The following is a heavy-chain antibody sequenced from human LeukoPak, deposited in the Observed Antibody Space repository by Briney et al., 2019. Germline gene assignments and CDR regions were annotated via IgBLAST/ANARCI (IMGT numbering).Heavy chain of an antibody. Sequence: SETLSLTCAVYGGSFSGYYWSWIRQPPGKGLEWIGEINHSGSTNYNPSLKSRVTISVDTSKNQFSLKLSSVTAADTAVHYCARSVTMIVVVLFDYWGQGTLVTVSS. CDR1: GGSFSGYY. D-gene: IGHD3-22*01. J-gene: IGHJ4*02. CDR3: ARSVTMIVVVLFDY. V-gene: IGHV4-34*01. CDR2: INHSGST.